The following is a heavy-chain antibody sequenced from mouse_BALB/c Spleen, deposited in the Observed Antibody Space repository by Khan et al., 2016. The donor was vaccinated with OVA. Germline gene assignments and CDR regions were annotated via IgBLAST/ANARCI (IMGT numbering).Heavy chain of an antibody. D-gene: IGHD1-1*01. Sequence: EVQLQESGPGLVKPSQSLSLTCTVTGYSITSDYAWNWIRQFPGNKLEWMGYISYSGRTSYNQSLKSRISITRDTSTNQSFLQLNYVTTEDTATYYCARSLTITTVVATDFDYWGQGTTLTVSS. V-gene: IGHV3-2*02. CDR2: ISYSGRT. J-gene: IGHJ2*01. CDR3: ARSLTITTVVATDFDY. CDR1: GYSITSDYA.